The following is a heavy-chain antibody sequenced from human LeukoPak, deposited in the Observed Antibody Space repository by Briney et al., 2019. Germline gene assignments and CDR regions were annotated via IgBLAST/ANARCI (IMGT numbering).Heavy chain of an antibody. D-gene: IGHD3-22*01. J-gene: IGHJ4*02. Sequence: ALAKVSCEVSGYTXTDLSMHWVRQAPGKGLEWMGGFDPEDGETIYAQNFQGRVTMTEDTSTDTAYMEVRSLRSEDTAVYYCATSSGYGFLFEYWGQGTLVTVSS. CDR1: GYTXTDLS. CDR2: FDPEDGET. V-gene: IGHV1-24*01. CDR3: ATSSGYGFLFEY.